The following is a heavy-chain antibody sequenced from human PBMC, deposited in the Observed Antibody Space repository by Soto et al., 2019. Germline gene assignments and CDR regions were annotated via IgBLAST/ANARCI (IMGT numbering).Heavy chain of an antibody. D-gene: IGHD1-20*01. CDR3: AKDRYNWNPQAVDD. Sequence: PGVSLSLSCSASGFPISVYAMSWVRPAPGKGLEWVSGISGTGGSTSYADSVKGRFTISRDNSKNTLSLQMDSLRADDTAVYYCAKDRYNWNPQAVDDWGRGTLVTVSS. V-gene: IGHV3-23*01. CDR2: ISGTGGST. J-gene: IGHJ4*02. CDR1: GFPISVYA.